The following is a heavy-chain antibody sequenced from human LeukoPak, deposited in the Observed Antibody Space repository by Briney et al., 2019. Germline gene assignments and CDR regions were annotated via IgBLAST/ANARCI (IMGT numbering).Heavy chain of an antibody. CDR1: GFTFNSYA. CDR3: AKDKVYSSGRPYQFDY. D-gene: IGHD6-19*01. V-gene: IGHV3-23*01. Sequence: GGSLRLSCAASGFTFNSYAMGWVRQAPGKGLEWVSAISGSGRTTYYADSVKGRFTISRDNSKNTPYLQMNSLRAEDTAVYYCAKDKVYSSGRPYQFDYWGQGTLFTVSS. CDR2: ISGSGRTT. J-gene: IGHJ4*02.